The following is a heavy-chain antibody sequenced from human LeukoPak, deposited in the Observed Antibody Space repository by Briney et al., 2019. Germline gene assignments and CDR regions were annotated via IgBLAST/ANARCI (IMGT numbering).Heavy chain of an antibody. D-gene: IGHD6-13*01. Sequence: PSETLSLTCAVYGGSFSGYYWSWIRQPPGKGLEWIGEINHSGSTNYNPSLKSRVTISVDTSKNQFSLKLSSVTAADTAVYYCARGRPPNQTFFIAARYNWFDPWGQGTLVTVSS. CDR3: ARGRPPNQTFFIAARYNWFDP. CDR1: GGSFSGYY. CDR2: INHSGST. V-gene: IGHV4-34*01. J-gene: IGHJ5*02.